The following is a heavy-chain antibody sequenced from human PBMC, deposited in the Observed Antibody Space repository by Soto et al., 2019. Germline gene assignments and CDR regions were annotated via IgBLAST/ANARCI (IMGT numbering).Heavy chain of an antibody. CDR1: GSTFSNFV. V-gene: IGHV1-69*13. Sequence: SVKVSCKASGSTFSNFVISWVRQAPGQGLEWMGGNIPIFGTANYAQKFQGRVTIIADESTGTTYMELTSLRSEDTAVYYCARAPILVGETTYENYFDYWGQGTLVTVSS. CDR3: ARAPILVGETTYENYFDY. J-gene: IGHJ4*02. D-gene: IGHD2-21*01. CDR2: NIPIFGTA.